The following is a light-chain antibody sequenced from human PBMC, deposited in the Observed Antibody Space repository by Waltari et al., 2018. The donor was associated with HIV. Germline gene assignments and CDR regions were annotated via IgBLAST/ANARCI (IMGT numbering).Light chain of an antibody. J-gene: IGLJ2*01. Sequence: SYVLTQPPSVSVAPGQTARITCGGSNIGRKSVHWYQQMPGQAPVLVVYDDSDRPTGNLERFSGSNTGNTATLTSSRVEAGDEADYYCQVWDSSSDHPVFGGGTKLTVL. CDR1: NIGRKS. CDR2: DDS. V-gene: IGLV3-21*02. CDR3: QVWDSSSDHPV.